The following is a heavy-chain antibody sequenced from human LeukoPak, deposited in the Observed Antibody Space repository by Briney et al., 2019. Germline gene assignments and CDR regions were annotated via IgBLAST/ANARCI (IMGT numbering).Heavy chain of an antibody. J-gene: IGHJ3*02. CDR2: IYYSGST. Sequence: SETLSLTCTVSGGSISSYYWSGLPQPPGKGLECIGYIYYSGSTNYNPSLKRRFTISVDTSKNKFSCKLSSFAAADTAVYYCAVPWGNWNDADAFDIWGQGTMVTVSS. V-gene: IGHV4-59*01. CDR3: AVPWGNWNDADAFDI. CDR1: GGSISSYY. D-gene: IGHD1-20*01.